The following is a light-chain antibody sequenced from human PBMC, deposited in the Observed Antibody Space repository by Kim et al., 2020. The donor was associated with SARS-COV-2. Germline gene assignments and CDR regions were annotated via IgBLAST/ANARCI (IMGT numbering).Light chain of an antibody. J-gene: IGKJ2*01. CDR1: QGVGSN. V-gene: IGKV3-15*01. CDR3: QQYNNGPYT. CDR2: GAF. Sequence: VSPGERATLSCRASQGVGSNLAWYQQKPGQAPRLLIYGAFTRATDIPARFSGDWSGTGFTLTISSLQSEDFAVYYCQQYNNGPYTFGPGTKLEI.